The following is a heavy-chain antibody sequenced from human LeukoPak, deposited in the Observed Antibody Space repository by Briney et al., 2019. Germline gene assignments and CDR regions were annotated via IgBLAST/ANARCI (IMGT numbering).Heavy chain of an antibody. J-gene: IGHJ4*02. CDR1: GFTFSTYS. Sequence: MTGGSLRLSCAASGFTFSTYSMHWVRQAPGKGLEWVSSISSSSTYIYYADSVKGRFTISRDNAKNSLYLQMNSLRPEDTAVYYCARGGLGENFFDCWGQGTLVTVSS. V-gene: IGHV3-21*01. CDR3: ARGGLGENFFDC. CDR2: ISSSSTYI. D-gene: IGHD3-16*01.